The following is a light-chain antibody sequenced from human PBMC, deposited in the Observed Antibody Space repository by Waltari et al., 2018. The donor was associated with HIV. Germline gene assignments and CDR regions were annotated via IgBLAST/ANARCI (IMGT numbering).Light chain of an antibody. CDR1: TGPVTSKHY. Sequence: QAAVTPEPSLTVSPGGTIFLTCGSTTGPVTSKHYAYWFQQKPGQAPTTLIYDTTKRHSWTPARFSGFLVGDKAVLTLSGALSEDEAVYYCLLFLGAGRVFGGGTMVTV. CDR3: LLFLGAGRV. CDR2: DTT. V-gene: IGLV7-46*01. J-gene: IGLJ2*01.